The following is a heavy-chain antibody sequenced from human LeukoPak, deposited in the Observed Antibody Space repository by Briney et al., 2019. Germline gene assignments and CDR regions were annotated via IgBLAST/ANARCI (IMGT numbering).Heavy chain of an antibody. CDR1: GFTFSSYE. J-gene: IGHJ4*02. CDR2: ISSSGSTM. Sequence: GGSLRLSCAASGFTFSSYEMNWVRQAPGKGLELISYISSSGSTMYYADSVKGRFTISRDNAKNSLYLQMNSLRAEDTAIYYCASSSWYALDYWGQGTLVTVSS. CDR3: ASSSWYALDY. V-gene: IGHV3-48*03. D-gene: IGHD6-13*01.